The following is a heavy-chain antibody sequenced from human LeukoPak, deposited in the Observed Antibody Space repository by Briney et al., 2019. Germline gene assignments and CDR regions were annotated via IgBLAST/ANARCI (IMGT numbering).Heavy chain of an antibody. V-gene: IGHV3-53*01. D-gene: IGHD3-22*01. J-gene: IGHJ3*02. Sequence: GGSLRLSCAASGFTVSSNYVSWVRQAPGKGLEWVSVIYSGGSTYYADSVKGRFTISRDNSKNTLYLQMNSLRAEDTAVYYCARVLVVHDAFDIWGQGTMVTVSS. CDR3: ARVLVVHDAFDI. CDR2: IYSGGST. CDR1: GFTVSSNY.